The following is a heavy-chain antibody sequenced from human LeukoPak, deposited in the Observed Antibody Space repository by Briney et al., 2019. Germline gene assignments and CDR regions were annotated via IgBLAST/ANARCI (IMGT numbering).Heavy chain of an antibody. Sequence: SETLSLTCTVSGGSISSYYWSWIRQPAGKGLEWIGRIYTSGSTNYNPSLKSRVTISVDTSKNQFSLKLSSVTAADTAVYYCARNRIGYCSSTSCSYYYYYYMDVWGKGATVTVSS. D-gene: IGHD2-2*01. J-gene: IGHJ6*03. V-gene: IGHV4-4*07. CDR1: GGSISSYY. CDR3: ARNRIGYCSSTSCSYYYYYYMDV. CDR2: IYTSGST.